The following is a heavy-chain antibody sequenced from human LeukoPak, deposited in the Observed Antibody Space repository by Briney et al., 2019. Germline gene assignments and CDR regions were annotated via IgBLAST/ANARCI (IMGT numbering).Heavy chain of an antibody. J-gene: IGHJ4*02. CDR1: GFTFSSYS. CDR3: AREGNYYDSSGYHLLLY. D-gene: IGHD3-22*01. CDR2: ISSSSSTI. Sequence: GGSLRLSCAASGFTFSSYSMNWVRQAPGKGLEWVSYISSSSSTIYYADSVKGRFTISRDNAKNSLYLQMNSLRAEDTAVYYCAREGNYYDSSGYHLLLYWGQGTLVTVSS. V-gene: IGHV3-48*04.